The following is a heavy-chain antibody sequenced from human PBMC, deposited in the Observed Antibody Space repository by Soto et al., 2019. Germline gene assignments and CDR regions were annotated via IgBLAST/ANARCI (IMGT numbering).Heavy chain of an antibody. J-gene: IGHJ6*02. CDR1: GFTFSSYA. V-gene: IGHV3-30-3*01. Sequence: QVQLVESGGGVVQPGRSLRLSCAASGFTFSSYAMHWVRQAPGKGLEWVAVISYDGINKYYADSVKGRFTISRDDSKNTLYLQMNSLRAEDTAVYYCARDSYGMDVWGQGTTVTVSS. CDR2: ISYDGINK. CDR3: ARDSYGMDV.